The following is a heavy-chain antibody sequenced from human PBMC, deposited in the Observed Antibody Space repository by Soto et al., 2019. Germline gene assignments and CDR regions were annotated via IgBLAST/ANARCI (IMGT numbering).Heavy chain of an antibody. CDR2: ISAYNGNT. J-gene: IGHJ4*02. V-gene: IGHV1-18*01. D-gene: IGHD6-6*01. CDR1: GYTFTNYG. Sequence: ASVKVSCKASGYTFTNYGVSWLRQAPGQGLEWMGWISAYNGNTNYAQKFQGWVTMTRDTSISTAYMELSRLRSDDTAVYYCARETPYSSSIYFDYWGQGTLVTVSS. CDR3: ARETPYSSSIYFDY.